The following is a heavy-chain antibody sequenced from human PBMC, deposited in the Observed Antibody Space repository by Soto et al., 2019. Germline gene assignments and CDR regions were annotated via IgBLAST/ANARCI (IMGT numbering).Heavy chain of an antibody. J-gene: IGHJ4*02. V-gene: IGHV1-3*01. CDR2: INAGNGNT. CDR3: ARALHYDFWRGCPKFDY. Sequence: ASVKVSCKASGYTFTSYAMHWVRQAPGQRLEWMGWINAGNGNTKYSQKFQGRVTITRDTSASTAYMELSSLRSEDTAVHYCARALHYDFWRGCPKFDYWGQGTLVTVSS. D-gene: IGHD3-3*01. CDR1: GYTFTSYA.